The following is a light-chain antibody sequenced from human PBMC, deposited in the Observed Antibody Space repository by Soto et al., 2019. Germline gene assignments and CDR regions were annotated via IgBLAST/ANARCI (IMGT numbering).Light chain of an antibody. J-gene: IGLJ1*01. CDR2: DVS. Sequence: QSALTQPPSVSGSPGQSVAISCTGTSSDVGSNSRVSWYQQPPGTAPKLMIYDVSNRPSGIPDRFSGSKSANTASLTISGLQAEDEADYYCSSYTTSNTYVFGTGTKVTV. CDR1: SSDVGSNSR. V-gene: IGLV2-18*02. CDR3: SSYTTSNTYV.